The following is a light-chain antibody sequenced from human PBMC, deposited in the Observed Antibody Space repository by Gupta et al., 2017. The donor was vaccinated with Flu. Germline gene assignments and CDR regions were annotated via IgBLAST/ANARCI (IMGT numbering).Light chain of an antibody. CDR3: QSYDSSLSGWV. J-gene: IGLJ3*02. CDR2: GNS. V-gene: IGLV1-40*01. Sequence: QSVLTQPPSVSGAPGQRVTISCTGSSSNIGAGYDVHWYQQLPGTAPNLLIYGNSSRPSGVPDRFSGSKSGTSASLATTGLQAEDEADYYCQSYDSSLSGWVFGGGTKLTVL. CDR1: SSNIGAGYD.